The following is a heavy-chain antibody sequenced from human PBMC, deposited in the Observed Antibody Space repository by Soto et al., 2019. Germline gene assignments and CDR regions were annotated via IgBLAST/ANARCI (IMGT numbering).Heavy chain of an antibody. CDR2: IYPEDSET. CDR1: GYSFTNYW. D-gene: IGHD6-13*01. Sequence: PGESLKISCKGSGYSFTNYWIGWVRQMPGKDLEWIGIIYPEDSETRYSPSFQGQVTISADKSISTAYLQWSSLKASDTAMYYCARPRSSSRNYYGMDVWGQGTTVTVSS. CDR3: ARPRSSSRNYYGMDV. V-gene: IGHV5-51*01. J-gene: IGHJ6*02.